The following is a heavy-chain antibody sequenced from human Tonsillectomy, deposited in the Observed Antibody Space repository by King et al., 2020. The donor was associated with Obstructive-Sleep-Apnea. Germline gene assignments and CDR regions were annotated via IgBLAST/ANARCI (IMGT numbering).Heavy chain of an antibody. D-gene: IGHD3-10*01. CDR2: INYSGST. V-gene: IGHV4-34*01. CDR3: ASVSLSAYGSGSNWYFDL. Sequence: VQLQQWGAGLLKPSETLSLTCAVYGGSFSDYYWSWIRQPPGKGLEWIGEINYSGSTNYNPSLKSRVTISVDTSKNQFSLKLSAVTAADTAVYYCASVSLSAYGSGSNWYFDLWGRGTLVTVSS. J-gene: IGHJ2*01. CDR1: GGSFSDYY.